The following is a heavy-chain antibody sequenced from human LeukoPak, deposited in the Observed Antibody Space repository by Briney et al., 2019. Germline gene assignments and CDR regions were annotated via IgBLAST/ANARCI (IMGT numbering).Heavy chain of an antibody. CDR1: GYTLTELS. Sequence: ASVKVSCKVSGYTLTELSMHWVRQAPGKGLEWLGGFDPEDGETIYAQKFQGRVTMTEDTSTDTAYMELSSLRSEDTAVYYCARDPNGGDYSNYVPHFDYWGQGTLVTVSS. J-gene: IGHJ4*02. V-gene: IGHV1-24*01. D-gene: IGHD4-11*01. CDR3: ARDPNGGDYSNYVPHFDY. CDR2: FDPEDGET.